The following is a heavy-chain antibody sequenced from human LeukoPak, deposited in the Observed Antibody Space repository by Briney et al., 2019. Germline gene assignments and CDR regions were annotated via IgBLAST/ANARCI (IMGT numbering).Heavy chain of an antibody. J-gene: IGHJ2*01. D-gene: IGHD5-18*01. CDR3: ARGHVDTAMVTLGWYFDL. CDR2: IYTSGST. CDR1: GGSISSYY. Sequence: PSETLSLTCTVSGGSISSYYWSWIRQPAGKGLEWIGRIYTSGSTNYNPSLKSRVTISVDTSKNQFSLKLSSVTAADTAVYYCARGHVDTAMVTLGWYFDLWGRGTLVTVSS. V-gene: IGHV4-4*07.